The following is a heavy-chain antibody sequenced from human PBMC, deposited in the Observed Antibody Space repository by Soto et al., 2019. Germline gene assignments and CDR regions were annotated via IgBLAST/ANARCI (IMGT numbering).Heavy chain of an antibody. J-gene: IGHJ4*02. CDR2: ISYDGSNK. V-gene: IGHV3-30*18. CDR3: AKDNRGGPRRGYFDY. D-gene: IGHD2-15*01. Sequence: QVQLVESGGGVVQPGRSLRLSCAASGFTFSSYGMHWVRQAPGKGLEWVAVISYDGSNKYYADSVKGRFTISRDNSKNTLYLQMNSVRAEDTAVYYCAKDNRGGPRRGYFDYWGQGTLVTVSS. CDR1: GFTFSSYG.